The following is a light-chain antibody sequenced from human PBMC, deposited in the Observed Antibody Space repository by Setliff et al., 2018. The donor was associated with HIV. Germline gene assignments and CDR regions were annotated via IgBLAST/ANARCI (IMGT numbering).Light chain of an antibody. CDR2: DVS. CDR3: GSYTTSGTFV. J-gene: IGLJ1*01. CDR1: SSDVGGYEY. Sequence: QSALTQPRSVSGSPGQSVTISCTGTSSDVGGYEYVSWYQEHPGKAPKVIIYDVSNRPSGVSNRFSGSKTGNMASLAISGLQAEDEADYYCGSYTTSGTFVFGSGTKVTVL. V-gene: IGLV2-14*03.